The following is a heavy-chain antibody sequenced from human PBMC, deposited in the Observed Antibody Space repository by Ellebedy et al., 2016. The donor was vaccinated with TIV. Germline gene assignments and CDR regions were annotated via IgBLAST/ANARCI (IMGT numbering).Heavy chain of an antibody. CDR1: GCTFSSYA. J-gene: IGHJ4*02. CDR3: ARECRGVRGVRWGDFDY. V-gene: IGHV1-69*04. CDR2: IIPILGIA. D-gene: IGHD3-10*01. Sequence: AASVKVSCKASGCTFSSYAISWVRQAPGQGLEWMGRIIPILGIANYAQKFQGRVTITADKSSSTAYMGLSSLRSEDTAVNSCARECRGVRGVRWGDFDYWGQGTLVTVSS.